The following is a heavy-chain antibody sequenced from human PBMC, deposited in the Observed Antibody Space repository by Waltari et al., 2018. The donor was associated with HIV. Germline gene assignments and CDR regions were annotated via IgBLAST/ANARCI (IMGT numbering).Heavy chain of an antibody. Sequence: QVHLEQWGTGLLRPSETLSLTCAVYGGSFSGYFWSWLRQSPGRGLEWVGEVNHVGRTNYSPALKGVVTFSVDTSKNQFSLTMRSVTAAYTAVYYCARDSAPGLAVDDDDGEFFYYGLDVWGQGTTVTVSS. CDR3: ARDSAPGLAVDDDDGEFFYYGLDV. CDR2: VNHVGRT. CDR1: GGSFSGYF. D-gene: IGHD6-19*01. V-gene: IGHV4-34*01. J-gene: IGHJ6*01.